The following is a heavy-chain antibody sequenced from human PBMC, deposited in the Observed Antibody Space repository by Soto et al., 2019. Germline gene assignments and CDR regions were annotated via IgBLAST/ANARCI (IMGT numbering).Heavy chain of an antibody. J-gene: IGHJ5*02. D-gene: IGHD3-22*01. V-gene: IGHV1-69*12. CDR3: ARPIQYYYESRGQSAWFDP. Sequence: QVQLVQSGAEVKKPGSSVKVSCKASGGTFSSYAISWVRQAPGQGLEWMGGIIPIFGTANYAQKFQGRVTITADESTSTAYMQLSSLRSEGTAVYDCARPIQYYYESRGQSAWFDPWGQGTLVTVSS. CDR2: IIPIFGTA. CDR1: GGTFSSYA.